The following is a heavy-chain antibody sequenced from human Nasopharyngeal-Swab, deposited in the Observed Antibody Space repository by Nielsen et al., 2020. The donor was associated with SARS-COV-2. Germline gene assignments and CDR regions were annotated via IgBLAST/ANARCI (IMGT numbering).Heavy chain of an antibody. V-gene: IGHV4-4*07. CDR3: ARESLHYYGSGSYYNVLDY. CDR1: GGSISSYY. D-gene: IGHD3-10*01. Sequence: PSETLSLTCTVSGGSISSYYWSWIRQPAGKGLEWIGRIYTSGSTNYNPSLKSRVTMSVDTSKNQFSLKLSSVTAADTAVYYCARESLHYYGSGSYYNVLDYWGQGTLVTVSS. J-gene: IGHJ4*02. CDR2: IYTSGST.